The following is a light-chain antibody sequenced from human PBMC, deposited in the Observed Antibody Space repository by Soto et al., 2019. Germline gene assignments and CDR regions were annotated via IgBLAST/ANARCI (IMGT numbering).Light chain of an antibody. J-gene: IGLJ2*01. CDR2: SNN. Sequence: QSVLTQPPSASVTPGQRVTISCSGSSSNIGSNTVNWYQQLPGPAPKLLIYSNNQRPSGVPDRFSGSKSGTSASLAISGLQAEDEADYYCAAWDDSLTGVVFGGGTKLTVL. CDR3: AAWDDSLTGVV. V-gene: IGLV1-44*01. CDR1: SSNIGSNT.